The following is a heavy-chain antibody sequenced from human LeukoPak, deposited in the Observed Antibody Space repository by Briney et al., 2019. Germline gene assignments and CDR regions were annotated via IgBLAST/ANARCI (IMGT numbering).Heavy chain of an antibody. J-gene: IGHJ4*02. Sequence: SETLSLTCAVSGGSISSGGYYWSWIRQHPGKGLEWIGYIYYSGSTYYNPSLKSRVTISVDTSKNQFSLKLSSVTAADTAVYYCARVSSSGSYYNAPPIDYWGQGTLVTVSS. D-gene: IGHD3-10*01. CDR1: GGSISSGGYY. V-gene: IGHV4-31*11. CDR3: ARVSSSGSYYNAPPIDY. CDR2: IYYSGST.